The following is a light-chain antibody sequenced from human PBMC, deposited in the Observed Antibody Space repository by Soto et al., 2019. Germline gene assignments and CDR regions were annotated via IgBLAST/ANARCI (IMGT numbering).Light chain of an antibody. Sequence: DIQMTHFPSSLSASVGGSLPIPCRASQYISTYLNWYQQKPGKAPKLLIYVASNLQSGVPSRFSGSGSGTEFTLTISSLQPDDFATYYCQHYNSYSEAFGQGTKVDIK. CDR3: QHYNSYSEA. V-gene: IGKV1-39*01. CDR2: VAS. J-gene: IGKJ1*01. CDR1: QYISTY.